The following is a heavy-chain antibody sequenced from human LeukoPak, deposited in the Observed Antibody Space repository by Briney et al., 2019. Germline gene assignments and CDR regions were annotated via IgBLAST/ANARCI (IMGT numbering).Heavy chain of an antibody. D-gene: IGHD6-13*01. CDR3: ARVAAAGTKEYDY. CDR1: GFTFSTFG. Sequence: GGSLRLSCAASGFTFSTFGMNWVRQAPGKGLEWVSSISSSSSNIYYADSVKGRFTISRDNAKTSLYLQMNSLRAEDTAMYYCARVAAAGTKEYDYWGQGTLVTVSS. V-gene: IGHV3-21*01. CDR2: ISSSSSNI. J-gene: IGHJ4*02.